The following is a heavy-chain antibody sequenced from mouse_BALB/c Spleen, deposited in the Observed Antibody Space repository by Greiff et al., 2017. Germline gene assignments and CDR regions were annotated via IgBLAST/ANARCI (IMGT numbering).Heavy chain of an antibody. V-gene: IGHV5-12-1*01. J-gene: IGHJ4*01. Sequence: EVQLVESGGGLVKPGGSLKLSCAASGFAFSSYDMSWVRQTPEKGLEWVAYISSGGGSTYYPDTVKGRFTISRDNAKNTLYLQMSSLKSEDTAMYYCARHKRDGDAMDYWGQGTSVTVSS. CDR3: ARHKRDGDAMDY. CDR2: ISSGGGST. CDR1: GFAFSSYD. D-gene: IGHD2-3*01.